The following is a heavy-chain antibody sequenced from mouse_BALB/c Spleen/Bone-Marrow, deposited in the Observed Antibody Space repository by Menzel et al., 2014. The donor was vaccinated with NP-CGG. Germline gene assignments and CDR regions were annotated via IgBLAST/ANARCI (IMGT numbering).Heavy chain of an antibody. D-gene: IGHD3-1*01. Sequence: EVQLVESGGGLVQPGGSLRLSCAPSGFTFTDYYMSWVRQPPGKALEWLGFIRNKANGYTTEYSASVKGRITISRDNSQSILYLQMNTLRVEDRATYYCARDRAARATGYYFDYWGQGTTLTVSS. CDR1: GFTFTDYY. V-gene: IGHV7-3*02. CDR2: IRNKANGYTT. J-gene: IGHJ2*01. CDR3: ARDRAARATGYYFDY.